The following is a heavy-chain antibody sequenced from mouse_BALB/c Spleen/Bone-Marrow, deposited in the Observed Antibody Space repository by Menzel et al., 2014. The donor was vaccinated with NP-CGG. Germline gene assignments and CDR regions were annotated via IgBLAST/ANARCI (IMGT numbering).Heavy chain of an antibody. J-gene: IGHJ2*01. D-gene: IGHD1-1*01. Sequence: EVQLQQSGAELVKPGASVKLSCTASGFNIKDTYMHWVKQRPEQGLEWIGRIDPANGNTKYDPKFQGKATITADTSSNTAYLQLSSLTSEDTAVYYCARYYYGSILFDYWGQGTTLTVSS. CDR3: ARYYYGSILFDY. CDR2: IDPANGNT. CDR1: GFNIKDTY. V-gene: IGHV14-3*02.